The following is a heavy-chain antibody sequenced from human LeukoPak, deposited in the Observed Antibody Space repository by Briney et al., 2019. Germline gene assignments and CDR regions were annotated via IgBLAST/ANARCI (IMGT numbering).Heavy chain of an antibody. Sequence: GGSLRLSCAASGFTFSTFGMHWVRQAPGKGLEWVAFIQYDGGTEYYADSVKGRFTISRDNSKNTVYLQMSSLRAGDTAMYYCAKDRVFELWFEEASPYYFDYWGQGTLVTVSS. D-gene: IGHD3-10*01. CDR1: GFTFSTFG. J-gene: IGHJ4*02. V-gene: IGHV3-30*02. CDR3: AKDRVFELWFEEASPYYFDY. CDR2: IQYDGGTE.